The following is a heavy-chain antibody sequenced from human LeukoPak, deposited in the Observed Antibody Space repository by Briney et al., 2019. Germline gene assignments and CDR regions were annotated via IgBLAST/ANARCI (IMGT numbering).Heavy chain of an antibody. CDR2: IIPIFGTA. CDR1: GGTFSSYA. Sequence: SVKVSCKASGGTFSSYAISWVRQAPGQGLEWMGGIIPIFGTANYAQKFQGRVTITADESTSTAYMELSSLRSEDTAVYYCARDQRSYSSGSPVDDYWGQGTLVTVSS. D-gene: IGHD6-19*01. J-gene: IGHJ4*02. CDR3: ARDQRSYSSGSPVDDY. V-gene: IGHV1-69*13.